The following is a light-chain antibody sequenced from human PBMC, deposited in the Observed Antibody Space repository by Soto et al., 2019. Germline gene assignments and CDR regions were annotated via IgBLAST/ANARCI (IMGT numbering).Light chain of an antibody. CDR2: STS. V-gene: IGKV1-39*01. CDR1: HSSSTY. CDR3: QQSYSIPST. Sequence: DIQLPQTPSSLSASLGARVTITCRASHSSSTYLNSYQQRAGIAPELLILSTSRLQSGVTSRISGRGSGTDFTLTITSLLPVYFGIAYCQQSYSIPSTFGKGTRLEI. J-gene: IGKJ2*01.